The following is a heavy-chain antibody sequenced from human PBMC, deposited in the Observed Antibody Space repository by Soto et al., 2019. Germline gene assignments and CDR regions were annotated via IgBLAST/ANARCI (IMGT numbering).Heavy chain of an antibody. J-gene: IGHJ4*02. CDR1: GGSISSSSYY. Sequence: QLQLQESGPGLVKPSETLSLTCTVSGGSISSSSYYWGWIRQPPGKGLEWIGSIYYSGSTYYNPSLKSRVPIPVEPSKNHFSQKLSSVTAADPAVYYCASQPAAYSGYDSAYWGQGTLVNVSS. V-gene: IGHV4-39*02. CDR2: IYYSGST. D-gene: IGHD5-12*01. CDR3: ASQPAAYSGYDSAY.